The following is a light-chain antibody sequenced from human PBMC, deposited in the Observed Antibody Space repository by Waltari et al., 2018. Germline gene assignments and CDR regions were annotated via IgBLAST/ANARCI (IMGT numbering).Light chain of an antibody. CDR3: QQNYSTPLT. CDR1: KSSSSY. Sequence: IQMTQSPSSLSASVGDSATHTCRASKSSSSYLNWYQQKPGKAPKLLIYAASSLQSGVPSRFSGSGSGTDFTLTISSLQPEDFATYYCQQNYSTPLTFGQGTKVEIK. V-gene: IGKV1-39*01. CDR2: AAS. J-gene: IGKJ1*01.